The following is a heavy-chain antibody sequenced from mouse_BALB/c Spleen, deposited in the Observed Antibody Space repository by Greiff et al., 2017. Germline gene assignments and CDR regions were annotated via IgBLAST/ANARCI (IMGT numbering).Heavy chain of an antibody. CDR2: IDPENGDT. CDR3: NASGYGN. CDR1: GFNIKDYY. D-gene: IGHD2-10*02. Sequence: VTLKVSGAELVRSGASVKLSCTASGFNIKDYYMHWVKQRPEQGLEWIGWIDPENGDTEYAPKFQGKATMTADTSSNTAYLQLSSLTSEDTAVYYCNASGYGNRGQGTSVTVSS. V-gene: IGHV14-4*02. J-gene: IGHJ4*01.